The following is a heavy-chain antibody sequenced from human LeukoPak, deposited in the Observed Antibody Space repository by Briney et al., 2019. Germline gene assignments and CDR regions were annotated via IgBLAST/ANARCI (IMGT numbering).Heavy chain of an antibody. J-gene: IGHJ4*02. D-gene: IGHD3-16*01. CDR1: GFTFSSYE. V-gene: IGHV3-48*03. CDR3: AREATYGPIDY. Sequence: GSLRLSCAASGFTFSSYEMNWVRQAPGKGLEWVSYITSSGSTIYYADSVKGRFTISRDNAKNSLYLQMSSLRAEDTAVYYCAREATYGPIDYWGQGTLVTVSS. CDR2: ITSSGSTI.